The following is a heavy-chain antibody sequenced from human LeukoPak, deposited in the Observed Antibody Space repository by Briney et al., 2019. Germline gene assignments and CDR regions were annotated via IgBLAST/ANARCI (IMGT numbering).Heavy chain of an antibody. CDR3: AREPYEKGEDY. CDR1: GFTFSTYW. Sequence: GGSLRLSCAASGFTFSTYWMTWVRQAPGKGLEWVANIKQDGGDKYYVDSVKGRFTISRDNAKNPLYLQMNSLRAEDTAIYYCAREPYEKGEDYWGQGTLVTVSS. CDR2: IKQDGGDK. V-gene: IGHV3-7*01. J-gene: IGHJ4*02. D-gene: IGHD5-12*01.